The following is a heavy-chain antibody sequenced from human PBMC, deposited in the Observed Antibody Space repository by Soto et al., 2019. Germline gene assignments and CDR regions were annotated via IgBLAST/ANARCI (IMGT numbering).Heavy chain of an antibody. CDR2: VYYRGRS. D-gene: IGHD2-8*01. Sequence: ASETLSLTCTVPGGSVSNSNYYWGWIRQSPGKGLEWIGSVYYRGRSYSKSSVKSRVTISVDTSKNQFSLNLNSVTASDTAVYYCVSQRTSVLTQAYFDYWGPGALVTVSS. CDR1: GGSVSNSNYY. V-gene: IGHV4-39*01. CDR3: VSQRTSVLTQAYFDY. J-gene: IGHJ4*02.